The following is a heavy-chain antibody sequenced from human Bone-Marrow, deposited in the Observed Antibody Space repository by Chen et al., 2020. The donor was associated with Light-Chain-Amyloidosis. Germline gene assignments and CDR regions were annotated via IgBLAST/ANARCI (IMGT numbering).Heavy chain of an antibody. V-gene: IGHV4-4*02. D-gene: IGHD6-19*01. CDR2: IYHSGGT. CDR1: GDSLSSSHW. J-gene: IGHJ4*02. CDR3: ARAWGSSSGSLEY. Sequence: QVQLQESGPGLVKPSGTLSLTCAVSGDSLSSSHWWSWVRQPPGKGLEWIGEIYHSGGTNYHPSLKSRVTISVDKSKNHFSLNLSSVTAADTAVYYCARAWGSSSGSLEYWGQGTLVTVSS.